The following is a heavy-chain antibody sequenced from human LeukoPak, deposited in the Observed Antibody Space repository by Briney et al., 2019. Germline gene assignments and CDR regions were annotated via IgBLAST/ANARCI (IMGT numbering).Heavy chain of an antibody. J-gene: IGHJ6*01. D-gene: IGHD2-15*01. V-gene: IGHV4-59*08. CDR3: ARPAVLPSFAMDV. Sequence: SETLSLTCTVSGAPITRYYWSWIRQPPGKGLEWIGYIYYTGSANYNPSLKSRVSISVDTSKNQFSLRLSSVTAADTAVYYCARPAVLPSFAMDVWGQGTTVTVSS. CDR2: IYYTGSA. CDR1: GAPITRYY.